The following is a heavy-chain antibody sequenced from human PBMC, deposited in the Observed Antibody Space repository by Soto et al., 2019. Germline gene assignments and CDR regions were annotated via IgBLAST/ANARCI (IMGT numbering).Heavy chain of an antibody. D-gene: IGHD2-15*01. Sequence: GGSLRLSCAASGFTFSSYSMNWVRQAPGKGLEWVSSISSSSSYIYYADSVKGRFTISRDNAKNSLYLQMNSLRAEDTAVYYCAKDRVVVAATLFDYWGQGTLVTVSS. CDR2: ISSSSSYI. CDR3: AKDRVVVAATLFDY. CDR1: GFTFSSYS. J-gene: IGHJ4*02. V-gene: IGHV3-21*04.